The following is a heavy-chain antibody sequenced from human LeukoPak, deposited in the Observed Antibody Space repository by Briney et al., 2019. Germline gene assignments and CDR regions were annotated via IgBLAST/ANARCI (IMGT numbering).Heavy chain of an antibody. V-gene: IGHV3-30*18. CDR3: AKEGGSPHVNPYWYFDI. CDR2: IASDGNRA. CDR1: GFAFSNYG. J-gene: IGHJ2*01. D-gene: IGHD1-14*01. Sequence: GGSLRLSCAASGFAFSNYGMHWVRQAPGKGLEWVAVIASDGNRAFYADSARGRFTLSRDNSQNRIYLQMDSLRPEDTAVYYCAKEGGSPHVNPYWYFDIWGRGTLVTVSS.